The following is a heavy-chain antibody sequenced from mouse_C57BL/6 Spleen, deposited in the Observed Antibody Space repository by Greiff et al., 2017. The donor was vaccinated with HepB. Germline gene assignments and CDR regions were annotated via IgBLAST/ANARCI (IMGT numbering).Heavy chain of an antibody. CDR1: GYTFTSYW. CDR2: IDPSDSYT. Sequence: VQLQQPGAELVRPGTSVKLSCKASGYTFTSYWMHWVKQRPGQGLEWIGVIDPSDSYTNYNQKFKGKATLTVDTSSSTAYMQLSSLTSEDSAVYYCASSAVVATRAMDYWGQGTSVTVSS. V-gene: IGHV1-59*01. J-gene: IGHJ4*01. D-gene: IGHD1-1*01. CDR3: ASSAVVATRAMDY.